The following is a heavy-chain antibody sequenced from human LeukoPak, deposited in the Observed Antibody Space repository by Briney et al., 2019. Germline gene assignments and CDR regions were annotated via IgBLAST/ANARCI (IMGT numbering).Heavy chain of an antibody. CDR1: GGTFSSYA. Sequence: SVKVSCKASGGTFSSYAISWVRQAPGQGLEWMGGIIPIFGTANYAQKFQGRVTITADESTSTAYMELSSLRSDDTAVYYCATEDNDDYYYYGMDVWGQGTTVTVSS. J-gene: IGHJ6*02. CDR2: IIPIFGTA. CDR3: ATEDNDDYYYYGMDV. V-gene: IGHV1-69*13. D-gene: IGHD2-15*01.